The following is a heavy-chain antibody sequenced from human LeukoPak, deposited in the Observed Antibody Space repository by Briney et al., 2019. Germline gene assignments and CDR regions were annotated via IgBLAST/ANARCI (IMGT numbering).Heavy chain of an antibody. CDR1: GGTFSSYS. D-gene: IGHD3-3*01. V-gene: IGHV1-69*05. CDR3: ARGYDNFWSGYSH. CDR2: LIPIFGTA. Sequence: ASVKVSCKASGGTFSSYSISWVRQAPGQGLEWVGGLIPIFGTANYAQKFQGRVSITTDESTSTAYMELSSLRSEDTAVYYCARGYDNFWSGYSHWGQGTLVTVSS. J-gene: IGHJ4*02.